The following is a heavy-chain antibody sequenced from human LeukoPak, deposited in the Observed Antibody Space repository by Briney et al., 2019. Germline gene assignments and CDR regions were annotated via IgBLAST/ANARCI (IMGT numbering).Heavy chain of an antibody. J-gene: IGHJ6*03. CDR2: IYYSGST. V-gene: IGHV4-59*11. D-gene: IGHD4-17*01. Sequence: SETLSLTCTVSGGSISSHYWSWIRQPPGRGLEWIGYIYYSGSTNYNPSLKSRVTISVDTSKNQFSLKLSSVTAADTAVYYCARYGYYYYYMNVWAKGPRSPSP. CDR3: ARYGYYYYYMNV. CDR1: GGSISSHY.